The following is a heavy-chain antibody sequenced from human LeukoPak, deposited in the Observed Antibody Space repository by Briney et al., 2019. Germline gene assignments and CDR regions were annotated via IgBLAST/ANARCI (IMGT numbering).Heavy chain of an antibody. CDR2: ITGTGGST. D-gene: IGHD6-19*01. CDR3: AKDHGTAVAGFYY. Sequence: GASLRLSCAASGFTLSTYGVSWVRQPPGKGLEWVSGITGTGGSTYYADSVKGRFTVSRDTSENTLYLQMNSLRAEDTAIYYCAKDHGTAVAGFYYWGQGTLVTVSS. V-gene: IGHV3-23*01. CDR1: GFTLSTYG. J-gene: IGHJ4*02.